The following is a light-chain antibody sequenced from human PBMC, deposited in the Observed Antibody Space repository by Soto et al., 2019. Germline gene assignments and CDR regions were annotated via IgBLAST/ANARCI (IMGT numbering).Light chain of an antibody. CDR2: KAS. CDR3: QQYNSYSPLT. J-gene: IGKJ4*01. Sequence: IVMTQSPLSLPVTPGGPASISSRCSHSLLHSNGYTYLDWYLQKPGQSPQLXIYKASGLESGVPSRFSGSGSGTDFTLTISSLQPEDFAAYYCQQYNSYSPLTLGGGTKVDIK. CDR1: HSLLHSNGYTY. V-gene: IGKV2-28*01.